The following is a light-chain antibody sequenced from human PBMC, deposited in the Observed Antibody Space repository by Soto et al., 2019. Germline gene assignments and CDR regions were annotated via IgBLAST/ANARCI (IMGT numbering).Light chain of an antibody. J-gene: IGLJ2*01. CDR2: NVD. CDR1: SSDVGGHNY. CDR3: SSYADSSTVV. Sequence: QSALTQVASVSASRGQSITISCTGTSSDVGGHNYVSWYQQHPGNAPKLMIYNVDYWPSGISNRFSGSKSGNTASLTISGLQADDEAYYYCSSYADSSTVVFGGGTKLTVL. V-gene: IGLV2-14*03.